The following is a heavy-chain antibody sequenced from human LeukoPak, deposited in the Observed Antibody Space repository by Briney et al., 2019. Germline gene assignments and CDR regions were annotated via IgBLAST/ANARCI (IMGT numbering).Heavy chain of an antibody. V-gene: IGHV4-39*01. J-gene: IGHJ4*02. CDR3: AGAGGNPRPFDY. CDR1: GGSISSSTYY. D-gene: IGHD4-23*01. CDR2: IYYSGST. Sequence: SETLSLTCTVSGGSISSSTYYWGWIRQPPGKGLEWIGSIYYSGSTYYNPSVKSRLTISVDTSKNQFSLKLSFVTAADTAVYYCAGAGGNPRPFDYWGQGTLVTVSS.